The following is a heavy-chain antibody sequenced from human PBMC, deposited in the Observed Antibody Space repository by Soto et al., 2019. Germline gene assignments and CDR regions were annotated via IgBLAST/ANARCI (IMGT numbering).Heavy chain of an antibody. CDR2: VYYSGSP. D-gene: IGHD3-3*01. CDR1: GTSVSNYY. J-gene: IGHJ5*02. Sequence: SVTLSLTCTVSGTSVSNYYWILLRQPQGKGLEWIGHVYYSGSPNYNPSLKSRVTMSLDTSTNQVSLNLSSVTAADTAIYYCARDRGTYDFLSRQWHGWFDPWGQGTLVTVSS. V-gene: IGHV4-59*02. CDR3: ARDRGTYDFLSRQWHGWFDP.